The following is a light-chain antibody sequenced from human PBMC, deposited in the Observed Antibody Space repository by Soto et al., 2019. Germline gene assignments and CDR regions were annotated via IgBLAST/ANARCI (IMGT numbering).Light chain of an antibody. Sequence: QFALTPPPSASGSPGQSAAISCTGTTSHVGGYNYVSWYQQQPGKAPKLMIYEVNKRPSGFSNRFSGSKSDNTASLTISGLQAEDEADYYCSSYTNTGNYVFGTGTKVTVL. CDR3: SSYTNTGNYV. J-gene: IGLJ1*01. CDR1: TSHVGGYNY. V-gene: IGLV2-8*01. CDR2: EVN.